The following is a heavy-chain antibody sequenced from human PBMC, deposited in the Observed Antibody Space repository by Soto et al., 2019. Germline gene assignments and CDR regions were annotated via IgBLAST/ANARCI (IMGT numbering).Heavy chain of an antibody. CDR3: ARTPGNYYDSSGYSHNWFDP. CDR2: IIPIFGTA. Sequence: SVKVSCKASGGTFSSYAISWVRQAPGQGLEWMGGIIPIFGTANYAQKFQGRVTITADESTSTAYMELSSLRSEDTAVYYCARTPGNYYDSSGYSHNWFDPWGQGTLVTV. J-gene: IGHJ5*02. CDR1: GGTFSSYA. D-gene: IGHD3-22*01. V-gene: IGHV1-69*13.